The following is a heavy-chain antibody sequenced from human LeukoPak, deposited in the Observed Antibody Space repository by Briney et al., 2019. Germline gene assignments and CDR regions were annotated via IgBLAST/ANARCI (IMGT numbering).Heavy chain of an antibody. J-gene: IGHJ4*02. CDR1: GFTFSNCA. CDR2: IRSDSATT. D-gene: IGHD6-19*01. Sequence: GGSLRLSCAASGFTFSNCARTWVRQAPGQGLEWVSTIRSDSATTAYADSVKGRFTISRDNSKNTLYLQMNSLRAEDTAVYYCAKVYHDSGCLIDYWGQGTLVTVSS. CDR3: AKVYHDSGCLIDY. V-gene: IGHV3-23*01.